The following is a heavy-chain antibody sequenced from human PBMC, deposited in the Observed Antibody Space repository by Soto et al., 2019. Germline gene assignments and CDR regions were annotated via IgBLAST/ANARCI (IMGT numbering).Heavy chain of an antibody. CDR1: GGIFSNYA. Sequence: QVQLVQSGAEVKKPGSSVKVSCKASGGIFSNYAISWVRQVPGQGLEWMGGIIPISGTANYAQKFQGRVTITADESTRTANMELSSLRSEDTAVYYCARSGVVVNAFDVWGQGTMVTVSS. V-gene: IGHV1-69*12. D-gene: IGHD2-21*01. J-gene: IGHJ3*01. CDR3: ARSGVVVNAFDV. CDR2: IIPISGTA.